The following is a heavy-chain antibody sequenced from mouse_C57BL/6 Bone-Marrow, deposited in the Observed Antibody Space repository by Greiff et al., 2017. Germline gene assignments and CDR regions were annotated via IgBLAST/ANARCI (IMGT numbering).Heavy chain of an antibody. Sequence: VKLQESGPELVRPGVSVKISCKGSGYTFTDYAMHWVKQSHAKSLEWIGVISTYYGDASYNQKFKDKATMTVDKSSSTAYMELARLTSEDSAVYYCASLLYYDHGGFAYWGQGTLVTVSA. D-gene: IGHD1-1*02. J-gene: IGHJ3*01. CDR2: ISTYYGDA. CDR1: GYTFTDYA. CDR3: ASLLYYDHGGFAY. V-gene: IGHV1-67*01.